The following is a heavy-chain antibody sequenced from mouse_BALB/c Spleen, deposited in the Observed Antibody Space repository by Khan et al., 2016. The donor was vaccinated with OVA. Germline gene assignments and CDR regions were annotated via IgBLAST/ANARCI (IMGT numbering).Heavy chain of an antibody. J-gene: IGHJ2*01. Sequence: VQLQQSGAELVKLGATVKLSCTASGLNTQDIHMHWLKQRPEQGLEWIGRIEPPIGTPKYDPKFQGKATTTADTPTNTAYLQLSSLTSEDTAVYYCARMSRKWGQGTTLTVSS. CDR1: GLNTQDIH. CDR3: ARMSRK. V-gene: IGHV14-3*02. CDR2: IEPPIGTP.